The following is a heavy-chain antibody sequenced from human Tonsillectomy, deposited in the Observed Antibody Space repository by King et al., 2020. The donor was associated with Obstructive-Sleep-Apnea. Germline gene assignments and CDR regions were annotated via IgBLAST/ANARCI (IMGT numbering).Heavy chain of an antibody. CDR1: GFAFDNYA. D-gene: IGHD2-2*01. CDR2: ISYDGSNK. V-gene: IGHV3-30-3*01. Sequence: HVQLVESGGGVVQPGRSLRLSCAASGFAFDNYAIHWVRQAPGKGLEWVTVISYDGSNKYYADSVKGRFTVSRDNSNNTLYLQMNSLRAEDTALYYCVRDGGPYCSRNRCYGYYGMDVWGQGTTVTVSS. J-gene: IGHJ6*02. CDR3: VRDGGPYCSRNRCYGYYGMDV.